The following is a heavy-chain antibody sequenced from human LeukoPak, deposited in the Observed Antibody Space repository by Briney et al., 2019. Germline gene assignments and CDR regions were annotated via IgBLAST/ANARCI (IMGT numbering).Heavy chain of an antibody. CDR3: ARSGSTTNYYYGMDV. CDR1: GFTFSNYP. J-gene: IGHJ6*02. CDR2: ISSNGGST. Sequence: GGSLRLSCAAFGFTFSNYPMHWVRQAPGTGLEYVSAISSNGGSTYYANSVKGRFTISRDNSKNTLYLQMGSLRAEDMAVYYCARSGSTTNYYYGMDVWGQGTTVTVSS. D-gene: IGHD2-2*01. V-gene: IGHV3-64*01.